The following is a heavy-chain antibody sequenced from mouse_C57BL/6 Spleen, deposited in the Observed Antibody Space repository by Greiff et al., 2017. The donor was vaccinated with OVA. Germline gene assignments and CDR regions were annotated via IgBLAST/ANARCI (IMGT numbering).Heavy chain of an antibody. V-gene: IGHV1-82*01. J-gene: IGHJ1*03. D-gene: IGHD2-3*01. CDR1: GYAFSSSW. Sequence: VKLMESGPELVKPGASVKISCKASGYAFSSSWMNWVKQRPGKGLEWIGRIYPGDGDTNYNGKFKGKATLTADKSSSTAYMQLSSLTSEDSAVYFCARLYDGYYDWYFDVWGTGTTVTVSS. CDR3: ARLYDGYYDWYFDV. CDR2: IYPGDGDT.